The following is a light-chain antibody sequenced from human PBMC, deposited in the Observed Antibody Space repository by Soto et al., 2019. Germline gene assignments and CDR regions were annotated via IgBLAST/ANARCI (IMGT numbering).Light chain of an antibody. Sequence: EIVMTQSPATLSVSPGERATLSCRASQSVRSNLAWYQQKPGQAPRLLIYGASTRATGIPARFSGSGSGTEFTLTISSLQSEDFAVYYCQQYNTWPQTFGQGTKLEIK. CDR1: QSVRSN. V-gene: IGKV3-15*01. CDR2: GAS. CDR3: QQYNTWPQT. J-gene: IGKJ2*01.